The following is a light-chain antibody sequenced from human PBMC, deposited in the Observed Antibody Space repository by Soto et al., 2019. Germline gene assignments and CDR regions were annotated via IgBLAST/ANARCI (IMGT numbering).Light chain of an antibody. CDR2: ATS. CDR1: QSVTSTY. V-gene: IGKV3-20*01. CDR3: QQYDM. Sequence: EIVLTQSPGTLSLSPGERATLSCRASQSVTSTYTAWYQQKVGQAPRLLIYATSTRATGIPDRFSGSGSGTEFTLTITSLQPEDFATYYCQQYDMFGPGTKVDIK. J-gene: IGKJ1*01.